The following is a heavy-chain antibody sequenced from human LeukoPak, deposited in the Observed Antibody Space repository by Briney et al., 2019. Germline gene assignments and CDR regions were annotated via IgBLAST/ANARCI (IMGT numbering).Heavy chain of an antibody. CDR3: ARKVIAVPGSDNWFDP. Sequence: SETLSLTCTVSGGSLSGFYWSWIRQSPRLGLEWIGLTYSDGSTMYNPSLTSRVTISVDTSKNQIALRLTSVTAADTAIYYCARKVIAVPGSDNWFDPWGQGNPGHRLL. CDR1: GGSLSGFY. D-gene: IGHD6-19*01. J-gene: IGHJ5*02. CDR2: TYSDGST. V-gene: IGHV4-59*01.